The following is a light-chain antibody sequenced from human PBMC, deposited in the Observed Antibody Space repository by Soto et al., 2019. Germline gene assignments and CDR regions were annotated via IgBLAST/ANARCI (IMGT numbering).Light chain of an antibody. CDR2: AAA. CDR3: QKYYSAPQP. V-gene: IGKV1-27*01. J-gene: IGKJ1*01. Sequence: DIQMTQSPSSLSASVGDRVTITCRASQGISNYLAWYQQQPGKVPKLLIYAAATFQSVVPSRFSGSGSGTDFTLTISSLQHDDVATYYCQKYYSAPQPFGQGTKVEIK. CDR1: QGISNY.